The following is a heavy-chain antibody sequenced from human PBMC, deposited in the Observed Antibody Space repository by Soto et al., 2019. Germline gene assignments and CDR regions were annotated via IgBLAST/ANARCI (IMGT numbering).Heavy chain of an antibody. CDR2: NYYSGIT. J-gene: IGHJ6*02. Sequence: QVQLQESGPGLVKPSQTLSLTCTVSGGSISSGGYYWTWLRQHTGKGLEWIGYNYYSGITYYNPSLKSRVTISLDTSKNQFSLKLSSVTAADTAVYYCARGSSIAGLFYGMDVWGQGTTVTVSS. CDR3: ARGSSIAGLFYGMDV. D-gene: IGHD6-6*01. CDR1: GGSISSGGYY. V-gene: IGHV4-31*03.